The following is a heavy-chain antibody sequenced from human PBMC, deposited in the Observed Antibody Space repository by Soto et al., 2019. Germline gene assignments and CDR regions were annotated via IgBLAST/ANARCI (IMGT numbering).Heavy chain of an antibody. CDR1: GVSISSGGYY. Sequence: SETLCLTCTVSGVSISSGGYYLSWLRQHPGKGLEWIGYIYYSGSTYYNPSLKSRVTISVDTSKNQFSLKLSSVTAADTAVYYCARDTGGPYYFDYWGQGTLVTVSS. CDR2: IYYSGST. V-gene: IGHV4-31*02. J-gene: IGHJ4*02. CDR3: ARDTGGPYYFDY. D-gene: IGHD3-10*01.